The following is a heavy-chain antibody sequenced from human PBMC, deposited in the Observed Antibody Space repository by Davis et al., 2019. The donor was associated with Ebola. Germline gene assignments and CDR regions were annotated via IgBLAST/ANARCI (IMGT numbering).Heavy chain of an antibody. D-gene: IGHD4-17*01. V-gene: IGHV3-21*01. CDR3: AYGDYGDVAAARAFDY. CDR1: GFTFSSYA. Sequence: GESLKISCAASGFTFSSYAMHWVRQAPGKGLEWVSSISSSSSYIYYADSVKGRFTISRDNSKNTLYLQMNSLRAEDTAVYYCAYGDYGDVAAARAFDYWGQGTLVTVSS. CDR2: ISSSSSYI. J-gene: IGHJ4*02.